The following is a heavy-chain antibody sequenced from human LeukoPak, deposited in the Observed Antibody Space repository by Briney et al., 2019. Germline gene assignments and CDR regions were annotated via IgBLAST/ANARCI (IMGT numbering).Heavy chain of an antibody. CDR3: AKDIARIAVAGHPDY. CDR2: ISWNSGSI. V-gene: IGHV3-9*01. Sequence: GGSLRLSCAASGFTFDDYAMHWVRHAPGKGLEWVSGISWNSGSIGYADSVKGRFTISRDNAKNSLCLQMNSLRAEDTALYYCAKDIARIAVAGHPDYWGQGTLVTVSS. J-gene: IGHJ4*02. CDR1: GFTFDDYA. D-gene: IGHD6-19*01.